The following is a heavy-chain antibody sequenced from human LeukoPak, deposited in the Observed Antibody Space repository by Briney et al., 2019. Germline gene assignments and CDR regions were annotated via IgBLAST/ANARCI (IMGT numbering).Heavy chain of an antibody. D-gene: IGHD5-12*01. CDR2: IYYSGST. CDR1: GGSISSSSYY. CDR3: ARGQRGYDQIFYYYHYYMDV. J-gene: IGHJ6*03. V-gene: IGHV4-39*01. Sequence: SETLSLTCTVSGGSISSSSYYWGWIRQPPGKGLEWIGSIYYSGSTYYNPSLKSRVTISVDTSKNQFSLKLSSVTAADTAVYYCARGQRGYDQIFYYYHYYMDVWGKGTTVTISS.